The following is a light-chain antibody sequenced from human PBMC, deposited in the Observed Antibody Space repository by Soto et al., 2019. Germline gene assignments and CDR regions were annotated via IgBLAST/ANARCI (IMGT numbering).Light chain of an antibody. Sequence: DIQMTQSPSTLSASAGDRVPITCRASQSISSWLAWYQQKPGKAPNLLIYKASSLESGVPSRFSGSGSGTEFTLTISSLQPDDFATYYCQQYNSYPYTFGQGTKLEIK. CDR2: KAS. J-gene: IGKJ2*01. CDR3: QQYNSYPYT. V-gene: IGKV1-5*03. CDR1: QSISSW.